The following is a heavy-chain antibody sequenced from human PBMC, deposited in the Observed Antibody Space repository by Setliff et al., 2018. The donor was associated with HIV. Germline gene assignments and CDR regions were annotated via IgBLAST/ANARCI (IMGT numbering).Heavy chain of an antibody. D-gene: IGHD2-2*01. CDR1: GGSFSGYY. CDR2: INHSGST. V-gene: IGHV4-34*01. J-gene: IGHJ4*02. Sequence: PSETLSLTCAVYGGSFSGYYWSWIRQPPGKGLEWIGEINHSGSTNYNPSLKSRVTISVDTSKNQFSLKLSSVTAADTAVYYCATQDYCSSTSCKDFDYWGQGTLVTVSS. CDR3: ATQDYCSSTSCKDFDY.